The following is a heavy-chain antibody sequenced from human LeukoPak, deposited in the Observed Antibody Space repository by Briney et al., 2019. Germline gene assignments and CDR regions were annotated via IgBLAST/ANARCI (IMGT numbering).Heavy chain of an antibody. J-gene: IGHJ4*02. D-gene: IGHD6-19*01. CDR1: GGSFSGYY. Sequence: SETLSLTCAVYGGSFSGYYWSWIRQPPGKGLERIGEINHSGSTNYNPSLKSRVTISVDTSKNQFSLKLSSVTAADTAVYYCARGWYSSYYFDYWGQGTLVTVSS. CDR3: ARGWYSSYYFDY. V-gene: IGHV4-34*01. CDR2: INHSGST.